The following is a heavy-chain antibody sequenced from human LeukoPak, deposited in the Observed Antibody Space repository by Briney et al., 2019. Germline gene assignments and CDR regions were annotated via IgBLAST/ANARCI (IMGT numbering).Heavy chain of an antibody. Sequence: GGSLRLSCAASGFTFSSYSMNWVRQAPGKGLEWVSYISSSSSTIYYADSVKGRFTISRDNSKNMVYLQMNSLRADDTAVYYCAKSVVVITFRFDDWGQGALVTVSS. D-gene: IGHD2-15*01. V-gene: IGHV3-48*01. CDR3: AKSVVVITFRFDD. CDR2: ISSSSSTI. J-gene: IGHJ4*02. CDR1: GFTFSSYS.